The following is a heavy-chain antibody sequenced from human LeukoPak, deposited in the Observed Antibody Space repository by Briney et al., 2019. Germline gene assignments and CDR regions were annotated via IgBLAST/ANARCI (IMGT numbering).Heavy chain of an antibody. CDR1: GGSVSSGSYY. Sequence: SETLSLTCTVSGGSVSSGSYYWSWIRQPPGKGLEWIGYIYYSGSTNYNPSLKSRVTISVDTSKNQFSLKLSSVTAADTAVYYCARGFDYWGQGTLVTVSS. J-gene: IGHJ4*02. V-gene: IGHV4-61*01. CDR3: ARGFDY. CDR2: IYYSGST.